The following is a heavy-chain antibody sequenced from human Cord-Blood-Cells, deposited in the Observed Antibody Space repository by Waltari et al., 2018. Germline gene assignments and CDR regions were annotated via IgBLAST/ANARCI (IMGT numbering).Heavy chain of an antibody. D-gene: IGHD4-17*01. V-gene: IGHV4-39*01. Sequence: QLQLQESGPGLVKPSETLSLTCTVSGGSISSSSYYWGWIRQPPGKGLEWIGGIYYSASTNYNPSLKSRVTISVDTSKNQFSLEQSSETAADTAVYYCARREDGDYWFDPWGQGTLVTVSS. CDR2: IYYSAST. CDR1: GGSISSSSYY. J-gene: IGHJ5*02. CDR3: ARREDGDYWFDP.